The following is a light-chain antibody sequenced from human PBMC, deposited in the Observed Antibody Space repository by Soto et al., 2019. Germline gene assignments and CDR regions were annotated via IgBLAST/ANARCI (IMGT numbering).Light chain of an antibody. CDR2: DAS. V-gene: IGKV3-11*01. J-gene: IGKJ5*01. Sequence: EIVLTQSPGTLSLSPGEEATLSCRASQSVDSNYLAWYQQKPGQTPRLIIYDASNRATGIPARFSGSGSGTDFTLTISSLEPEDFAVYYCQQRSNWPSITFGQGTRLEIK. CDR1: QSVDSNY. CDR3: QQRSNWPSIT.